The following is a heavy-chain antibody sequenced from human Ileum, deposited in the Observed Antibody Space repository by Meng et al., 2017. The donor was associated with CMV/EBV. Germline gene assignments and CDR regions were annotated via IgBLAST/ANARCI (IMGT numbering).Heavy chain of an antibody. CDR3: ARVGGYCSSTSCHDAFDI. Sequence: GESLKISCAASGFTFRDYWMHWVRQSPGKGLVWVSRINNDGNTADYADSVKGRFTISRDNTKNTLYLQMNSLRAEDTAVYYCARVGGYCSSTSCHDAFDIWGQGTMVTVSS. J-gene: IGHJ3*02. CDR2: INNDGNTA. V-gene: IGHV3-74*01. D-gene: IGHD2-2*01. CDR1: GFTFRDYW.